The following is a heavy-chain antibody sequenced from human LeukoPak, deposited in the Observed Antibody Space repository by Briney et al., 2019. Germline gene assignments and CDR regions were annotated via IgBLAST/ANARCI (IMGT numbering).Heavy chain of an antibody. V-gene: IGHV4-39*07. CDR2: IYYSGST. Sequence: SETLSLTCTVSGGSISSSSYYWGWIRQPPGKGLEWIGSIYYSGSTYYNPSPKSRVTISVDTSKNQFSLKLSSVTAADTAVYYCARDEVLLWFGPFTWGQGTLVTVSS. CDR3: ARDEVLLWFGPFT. CDR1: GGSISSSSYY. D-gene: IGHD3-10*01. J-gene: IGHJ5*02.